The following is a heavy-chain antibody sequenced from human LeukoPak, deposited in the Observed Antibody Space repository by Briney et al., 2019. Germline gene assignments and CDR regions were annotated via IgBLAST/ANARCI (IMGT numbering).Heavy chain of an antibody. V-gene: IGHV3-30-3*01. CDR3: AREKRAAAGTPYYFDY. Sequence: GGSLRLSCAASGFTFSSYAMHWVRQAPGKGLEWVAVISYDGSNKYYADSVKGRFTISRDNSKNTLYLQMNSLGAEDTAVYYCAREKRAAAGTPYYFDYWGQGTLVTVSS. D-gene: IGHD6-13*01. CDR2: ISYDGSNK. CDR1: GFTFSSYA. J-gene: IGHJ4*02.